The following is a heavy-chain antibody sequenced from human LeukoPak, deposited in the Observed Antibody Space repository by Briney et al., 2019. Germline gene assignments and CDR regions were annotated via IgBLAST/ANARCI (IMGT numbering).Heavy chain of an antibody. CDR1: GYSISSGYY. V-gene: IGHV4-38-2*02. CDR3: ARVRQQPVGNDAFDI. Sequence: PSETLSLTCTVSGYSISSGYYWGWIRPPPGKGLEWIGSIYHSGSTYYNPSLKSRVTISVDTSKNQFSLQLSSVTAADTAVYYCARVRQQPVGNDAFDIWGQGTMVTVSS. CDR2: IYHSGST. J-gene: IGHJ3*02. D-gene: IGHD6-13*01.